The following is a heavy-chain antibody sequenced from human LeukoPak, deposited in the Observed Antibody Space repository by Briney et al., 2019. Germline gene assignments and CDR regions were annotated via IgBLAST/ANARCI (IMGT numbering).Heavy chain of an antibody. CDR3: AQDGCSGGSCSTYNWFDP. J-gene: IGHJ5*02. V-gene: IGHV4-34*01. D-gene: IGHD2-15*01. Sequence: SETLSLTCAVYGGSFSGYYWSWLRQPPGKGLEWIGEINHSGSTNYNPSLKSRVTISVDTSKNQFSLKLSSVTAADTAVYYCAQDGCSGGSCSTYNWFDPWGQGTLVTVSS. CDR1: GGSFSGYY. CDR2: INHSGST.